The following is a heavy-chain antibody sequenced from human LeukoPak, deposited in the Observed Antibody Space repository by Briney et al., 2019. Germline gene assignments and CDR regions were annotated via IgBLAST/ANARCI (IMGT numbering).Heavy chain of an antibody. CDR3: AGLVGYFGL. J-gene: IGHJ4*02. V-gene: IGHV4-34*01. Sequence: SETLSLTCAVYGGSFSGYYWSWIRQPPGKGLEWIGEINHSGSTNYNPSLKSRVTISVDTSKNQFSLKLGSVTAADTAVYYCAGLVGYFGLWGQGTLVTVSS. D-gene: IGHD1-26*01. CDR2: INHSGST. CDR1: GGSFSGYY.